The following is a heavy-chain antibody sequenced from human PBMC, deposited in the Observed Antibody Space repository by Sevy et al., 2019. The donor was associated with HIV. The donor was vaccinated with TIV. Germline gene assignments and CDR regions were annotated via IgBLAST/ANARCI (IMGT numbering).Heavy chain of an antibody. CDR2: MYDSGSS. CDR1: GGSISGHY. CDR3: ARGGALTYYDTSGFQNYFDS. J-gene: IGHJ4*02. Sequence: SETLSLTCTVSGGSISGHYWGWIRQSPGKGLEWIAYMYDSGSSNYNTSLRSRVTISVDTSKNQISLRLSCVTAADTAVYYCARGGALTYYDTSGFQNYFDSWGPGNLVTVSS. D-gene: IGHD3-22*01. V-gene: IGHV4-59*11.